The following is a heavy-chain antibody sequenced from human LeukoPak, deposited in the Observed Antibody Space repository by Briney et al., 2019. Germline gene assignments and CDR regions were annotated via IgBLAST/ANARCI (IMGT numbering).Heavy chain of an antibody. V-gene: IGHV7-4-1*02. J-gene: IGHJ5*02. Sequence: GASVKVSCKASGYTFSSYYMHWVRQAPGQGLEWRGWIKTNTGNPTYAQGFTGLFVFSLDTSVSTAYLQISSLKADDTAVYYCARDPYTSSSWYRGRANNWFDPWGQGTLVTVSS. D-gene: IGHD6-13*01. CDR1: GYTFSSYY. CDR2: IKTNTGNP. CDR3: ARDPYTSSSWYRGRANNWFDP.